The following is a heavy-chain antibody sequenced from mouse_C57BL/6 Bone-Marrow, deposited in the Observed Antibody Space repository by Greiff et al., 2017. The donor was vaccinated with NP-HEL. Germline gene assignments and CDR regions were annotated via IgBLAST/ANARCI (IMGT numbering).Heavy chain of an antibody. CDR3: ASLTTVVATEYAMDY. Sequence: QVQLQQPGAELVMPGASVKLSCKASGYTFTSYWMHWVKQRPGQGLEWIGEIDPSDSYTNYNQKFKGKSTLTVDKSSSTAYMQLSSLTSEDSAVYYCASLTTVVATEYAMDYWGQGTSVTVSS. CDR2: IDPSDSYT. V-gene: IGHV1-69*01. J-gene: IGHJ4*01. D-gene: IGHD1-1*01. CDR1: GYTFTSYW.